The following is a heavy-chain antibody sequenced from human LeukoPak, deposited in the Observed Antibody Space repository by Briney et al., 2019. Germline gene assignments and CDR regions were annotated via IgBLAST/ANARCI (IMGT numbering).Heavy chain of an antibody. CDR1: GGSFSGYY. D-gene: IGHD3-10*01. V-gene: IGHV4-34*01. CDR2: INHSGST. CDR3: ASGTGRSAYYYGSGSYGHGYYFDY. Sequence: PSETLSLTCAVYGGSFSGYYWSWIRQPPGKGLEWIGEINHSGSTNYNPSLKSRVTISVDTSKNQFSLKLSSVTAADTAVYYCASGTGRSAYYYGSGSYGHGYYFDYWGQGTLVTVSS. J-gene: IGHJ4*02.